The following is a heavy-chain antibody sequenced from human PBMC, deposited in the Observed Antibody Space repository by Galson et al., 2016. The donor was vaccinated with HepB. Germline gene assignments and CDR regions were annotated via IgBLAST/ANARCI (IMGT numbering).Heavy chain of an antibody. CDR2: ISWNSDMI. D-gene: IGHD6-6*01. CDR3: AKDVLKYSRSVDYGMDV. CDR1: GLTFDDYT. Sequence: LRLSCAASGLTFDDYTMHWVRQAPGKGLEWVSGISWNSDMIGYADSVKGRFTISRDNAKNSLYLQMNSLRAEDTALYYCAKDVLKYSRSVDYGMDVWGKGTTVAVSS. V-gene: IGHV3-9*01. J-gene: IGHJ6*04.